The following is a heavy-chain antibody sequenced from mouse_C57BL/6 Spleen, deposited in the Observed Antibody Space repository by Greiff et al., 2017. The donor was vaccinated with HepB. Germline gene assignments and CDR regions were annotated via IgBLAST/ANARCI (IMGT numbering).Heavy chain of an antibody. CDR3: ASRGYYGNYYAMDY. V-gene: IGHV5-17*01. D-gene: IGHD2-1*01. J-gene: IGHJ4*01. CDR1: GFTFSDYG. CDR2: ISSGSSTI. Sequence: EVQGVESGGGLVKPGGSLKLSCAASGFTFSDYGMHWVRQAPEKGLEWVAYISSGSSTIYYADTVKGRFTISRDNAKKTLFLQMTSLRSEDTAMYYCASRGYYGNYYAMDYWGQGTSVTVSS.